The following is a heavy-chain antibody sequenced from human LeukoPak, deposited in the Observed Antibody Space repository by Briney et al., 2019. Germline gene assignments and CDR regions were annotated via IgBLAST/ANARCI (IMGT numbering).Heavy chain of an antibody. CDR1: GGSISNSNYY. V-gene: IGHV4-39*07. Sequence: SETLSLTCTVSGGSISNSNYYWGWIRQPPGKGLEWIGSIYYSGITNYNPSLKSRVTISVDTSKNQFSLRLSSVTAADTAVYYCAALSPGYLNYWGQGTLVTVSS. J-gene: IGHJ4*02. D-gene: IGHD3-9*01. CDR2: IYYSGIT. CDR3: AALSPGYLNY.